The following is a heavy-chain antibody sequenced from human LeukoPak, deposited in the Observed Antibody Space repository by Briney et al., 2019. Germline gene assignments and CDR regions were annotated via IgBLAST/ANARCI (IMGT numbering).Heavy chain of an antibody. CDR1: GYTFTGYY. CDR2: INPNSGGT. J-gene: IGHJ4*02. D-gene: IGHD3-3*01. Sequence: ASVKVSCKASGYTFTGYYMHWVRQAPGQGLEWMGWINPNSGGTNYAQKFQGRVTMTRDTSISTVYMELSRLRSDDTAVYYCARGRKRFLEWLLSVYWGQGTLVTVSS. V-gene: IGHV1-2*02. CDR3: ARGRKRFLEWLLSVY.